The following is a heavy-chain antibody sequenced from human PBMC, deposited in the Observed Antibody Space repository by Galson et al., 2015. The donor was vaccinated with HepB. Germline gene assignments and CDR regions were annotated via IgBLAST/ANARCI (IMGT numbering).Heavy chain of an antibody. D-gene: IGHD3-3*01. V-gene: IGHV1-46*01. J-gene: IGHJ6*02. Sequence: SVKVSCKASGYTFTSYYMHWVRQAPGQGLEWMGIINPSGGSTSYAQKFQGRVTMTRDTSTSTVYMELSSLRSEDTAVYYCAREAPRRTIFERNYYYYYGMDVWGQGTTVTVSS. CDR1: GYTFTSYY. CDR2: INPSGGST. CDR3: AREAPRRTIFERNYYYYYGMDV.